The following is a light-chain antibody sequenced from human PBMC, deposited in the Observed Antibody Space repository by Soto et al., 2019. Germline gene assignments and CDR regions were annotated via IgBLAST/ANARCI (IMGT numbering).Light chain of an antibody. Sequence: QSVLTQPPSTSGTPGQRVTISCSGSSSNIGRNTVNWYQHLPGSAPKLLIYSNNQRPSGVPGRFSGSKSGTSASLAVSGLQSEDEADYYCAAWDDSLSGYVFGTGTKVTVL. J-gene: IGLJ1*01. V-gene: IGLV1-44*01. CDR3: AAWDDSLSGYV. CDR1: SSNIGRNT. CDR2: SNN.